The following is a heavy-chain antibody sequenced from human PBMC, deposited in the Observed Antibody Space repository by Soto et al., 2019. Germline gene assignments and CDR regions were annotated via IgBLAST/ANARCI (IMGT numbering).Heavy chain of an antibody. CDR3: AKDWFHCIDL. CDR2: IWYYGSNE. CDR1: GFTFSRYG. J-gene: IGHJ4*02. D-gene: IGHD2-15*01. V-gene: IGHV3-33*03. Sequence: GGSLRLSCAASGFTFSRYGMHWVRQAPVKGLEFVAIIWYYGSNEDCADSVKGRFTISRYNAGSTVYLQRNSLRAGDTGIYYCAKDWFHCIDLWGQGT.